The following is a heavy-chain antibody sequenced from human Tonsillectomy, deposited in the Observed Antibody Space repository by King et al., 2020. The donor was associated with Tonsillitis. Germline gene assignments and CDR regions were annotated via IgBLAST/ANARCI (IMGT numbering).Heavy chain of an antibody. CDR1: GFTFDDYG. V-gene: IGHV3-9*01. D-gene: IGHD1-26*01. CDR2: ISWNSGRI. CDR3: AKDMGGSYLGYYMDV. Sequence: VQLVESGGGLVQPGRSLRLSCAASGFTFDDYGMHWVRQAPGKGLEWVSGISWNSGRIGYADSVKGRFTISRDNAKNSLYLQMNSLRAEDTALYYCAKDMGGSYLGYYMDVWGKGTTVTVSS. J-gene: IGHJ6*03.